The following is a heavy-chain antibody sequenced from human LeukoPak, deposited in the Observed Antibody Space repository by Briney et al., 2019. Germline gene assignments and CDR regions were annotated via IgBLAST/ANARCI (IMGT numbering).Heavy chain of an antibody. Sequence: GGSLRLSCAASGFTFSSYWMHWVRQAPGKGLVWVSRINSDGSSTSYADSVKGRFTISRDNAKNTLYLQMNSLRAEDTAVYYCAKVNGPKSKSLGEPLDYWGQGTLVTVSS. V-gene: IGHV3-74*01. CDR3: AKVNGPKSKSLGEPLDY. CDR2: INSDGSST. J-gene: IGHJ4*02. CDR1: GFTFSSYW.